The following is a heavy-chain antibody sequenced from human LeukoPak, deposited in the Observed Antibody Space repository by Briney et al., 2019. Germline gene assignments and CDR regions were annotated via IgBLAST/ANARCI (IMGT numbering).Heavy chain of an antibody. Sequence: ASVKVSCKASDYTFTSYGISWVRQAPGQGLEWMGWISAYNGNTNYAQKFQGRVTVTTDTSTSTAYMELRSLRSDDTAVYYCAREPVYYDSRAWAFDIWGQGTMVTVSS. CDR3: AREPVYYDSRAWAFDI. CDR1: DYTFTSYG. V-gene: IGHV1-18*01. D-gene: IGHD3-22*01. CDR2: ISAYNGNT. J-gene: IGHJ3*02.